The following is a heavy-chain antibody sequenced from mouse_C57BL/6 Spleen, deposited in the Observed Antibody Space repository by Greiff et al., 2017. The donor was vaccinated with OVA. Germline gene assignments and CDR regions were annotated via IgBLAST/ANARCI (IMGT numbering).Heavy chain of an antibody. CDR2: IYPSDSET. CDR3: ASGGYGPWFAY. V-gene: IGHV1-61*01. J-gene: IGHJ3*01. CDR1: GYTFTSYW. Sequence: QVQLQQPGAELVRPGSSVKLSCKASGYTFTSYWMAWVKQRPGQGLEWIGNIYPSDSETHYNQKFKDKATLTVDKSPSTAYMQLSSLTSEDSAVYYCASGGYGPWFAYWGQGTLVTVSA. D-gene: IGHD1-1*02.